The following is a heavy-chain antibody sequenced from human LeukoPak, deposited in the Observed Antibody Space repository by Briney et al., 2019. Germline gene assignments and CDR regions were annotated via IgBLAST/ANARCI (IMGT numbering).Heavy chain of an antibody. Sequence: PGGSLRLSCAASGFTFSSFDMHWVRQPTGQGLEWVSTIGTASVTYYPGSVEGRFTLSRDNAKNSLYLQMNSLTAGDTAVYYCARGPPRGKYYYMDVWGKGPRSPSP. CDR2: IGTASVT. D-gene: IGHD1-1*01. J-gene: IGHJ6*03. V-gene: IGHV3-13*01. CDR1: GFTFSSFD. CDR3: ARGPPRGKYYYMDV.